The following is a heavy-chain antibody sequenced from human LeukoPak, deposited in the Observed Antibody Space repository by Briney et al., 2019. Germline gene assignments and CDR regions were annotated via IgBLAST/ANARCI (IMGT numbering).Heavy chain of an antibody. CDR3: ARGSLEMATIGDY. Sequence: SETLSLTCTVSGGSISSGGYYWSWIRQPPGKGLEWIGYIYHSGNTYYNPSLKSRVTISVDTSKNQFSLKLSSVTAADTAVYYCARGSLEMATIGDYWGQGTLVTVSS. D-gene: IGHD5-24*01. CDR2: IYHSGNT. CDR1: GGSISSGGYY. V-gene: IGHV4-30-2*01. J-gene: IGHJ4*02.